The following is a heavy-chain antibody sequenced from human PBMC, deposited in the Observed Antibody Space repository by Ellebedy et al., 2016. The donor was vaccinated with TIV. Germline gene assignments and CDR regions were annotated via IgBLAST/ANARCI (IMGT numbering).Heavy chain of an antibody. Sequence: PGGSLRLSCAASGFTFSNYAMSWVRQVPGKGLEWVSTISSSGGSTYYADSVKGRFTISRDNSKDTLYLQMNSLRAEDTALYYCALWALDYWGQGTLVTVSS. CDR3: ALWALDY. V-gene: IGHV3-23*01. J-gene: IGHJ4*02. CDR1: GFTFSNYA. CDR2: ISSSGGST. D-gene: IGHD3-10*01.